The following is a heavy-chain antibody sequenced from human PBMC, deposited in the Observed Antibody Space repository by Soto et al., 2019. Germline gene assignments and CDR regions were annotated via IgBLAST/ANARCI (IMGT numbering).Heavy chain of an antibody. Sequence: ASVKVSCKASGYTFTSYAMHWVRQAPGQRLEWMGWIKAGNGNTKYSQKFQGRVTITRDTSASTAYMELSSLRSEDTAVYYCARSRISRITMIVVVTRAEYFQHWGQGTLVTVSS. CDR1: GYTFTSYA. CDR3: ARSRISRITMIVVVTRAEYFQH. D-gene: IGHD3-22*01. CDR2: IKAGNGNT. J-gene: IGHJ1*01. V-gene: IGHV1-3*01.